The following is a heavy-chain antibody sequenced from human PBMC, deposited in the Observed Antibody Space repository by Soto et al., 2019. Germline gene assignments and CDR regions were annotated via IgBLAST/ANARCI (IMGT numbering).Heavy chain of an antibody. J-gene: IGHJ5*02. CDR1: GYTFTTYG. CDR3: ARGTRSSPWFDP. Sequence: QVQLVQSGAEVKKPGASVTVSCNASGYTFTTYGITWVRQAPGQGLEWMGWISDYNGNTNYAQKFQGSVTVTIDTSTATAYMELRSRRSDDTAVYYCARGTRSSPWFDPWGQGTLVTVSS. CDR2: ISDYNGNT. V-gene: IGHV1-18*01.